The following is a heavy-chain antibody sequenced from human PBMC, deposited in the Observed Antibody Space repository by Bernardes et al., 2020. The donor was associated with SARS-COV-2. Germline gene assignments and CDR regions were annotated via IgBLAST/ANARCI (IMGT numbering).Heavy chain of an antibody. CDR1: GFTFSNYG. Sequence: GSLRLSCAASGFTFSNYGMHWVRQAPGKGLEWVAVISYDGSYKYYADSVKGRFTISRDNSKNTLYLQMNSLRAEDTAVYYCAKANYDFWSGYGGLYYFHYWGQGTLVTVSS. V-gene: IGHV3-30*18. CDR3: AKANYDFWSGYGGLYYFHY. J-gene: IGHJ4*02. CDR2: ISYDGSYK. D-gene: IGHD3-3*01.